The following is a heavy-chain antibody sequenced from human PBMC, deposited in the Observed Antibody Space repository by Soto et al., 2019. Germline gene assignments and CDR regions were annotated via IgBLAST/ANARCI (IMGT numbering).Heavy chain of an antibody. CDR1: GYTFARYH. D-gene: IGHD3-10*01. CDR3: ARLDYGSGYYYHYYMDV. V-gene: IGHV1-18*01. J-gene: IGHJ6*03. Sequence: ASVKVSCKASGYTFARYHIGWVRQAPGQGLEWMGWISAYNGDTNYAQKFQGRVTMTTDTSTSTAYLELESLRFDDTAVYFCARLDYGSGYYYHYYMDVWGPGTTVTVSS. CDR2: ISAYNGDT.